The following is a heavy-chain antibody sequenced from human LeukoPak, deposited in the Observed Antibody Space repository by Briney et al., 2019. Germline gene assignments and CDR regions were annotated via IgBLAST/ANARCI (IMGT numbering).Heavy chain of an antibody. J-gene: IGHJ4*02. CDR1: GFTFGSCP. V-gene: IGHV3-64*01. Sequence: GGSLRFSGVALGFTFGSCPLHWVGQAPGKGLESVSAISGDGITTYYANSVRGRFTISRDNSKNTLYLQMGSLRPEDTAVYYCARDHLEGVTVDYWGQGTLVTVSS. D-gene: IGHD1-14*01. CDR2: ISGDGITT. CDR3: ARDHLEGVTVDY.